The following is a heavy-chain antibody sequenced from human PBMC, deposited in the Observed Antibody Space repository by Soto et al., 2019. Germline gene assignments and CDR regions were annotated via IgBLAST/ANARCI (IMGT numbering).Heavy chain of an antibody. V-gene: IGHV3-9*01. D-gene: IGHD3-10*01. CDR1: GFTFDDYA. J-gene: IGHJ4*02. CDR3: AKDRSVYGSGDY. Sequence: EVQLVESGGGLVQPGRSLRLSCAASGFTFDDYALHWVRQAPGKGLEWVSGISWNSGSIGYADSVKGRFTISRDNAKNSLYLQMNSLRAEDTALYYCAKDRSVYGSGDYWGQGTLVTVSS. CDR2: ISWNSGSI.